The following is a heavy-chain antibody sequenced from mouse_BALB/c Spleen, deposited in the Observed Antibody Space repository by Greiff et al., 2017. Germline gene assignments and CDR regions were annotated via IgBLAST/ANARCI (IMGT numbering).Heavy chain of an antibody. CDR3: ARDLLPGAMDY. D-gene: IGHD2-10*01. Sequence: VQVVESGPGLVAPSQSLSITCTVSGFSLTSYGVHWVRQPPGKGLEWLGVIWAGGSTNYNSALMSRLSISKDNSKSQVFLKMNSLQTDDTAMYYCARDLLPGAMDYWGQGTSVTVSS. CDR1: GFSLTSYG. J-gene: IGHJ4*01. CDR2: IWAGGST. V-gene: IGHV2-9*02.